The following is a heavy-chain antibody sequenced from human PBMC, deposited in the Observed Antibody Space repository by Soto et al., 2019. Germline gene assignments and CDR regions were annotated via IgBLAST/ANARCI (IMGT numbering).Heavy chain of an antibody. CDR2: ISGSGGNT. V-gene: IGHV3-23*01. CDR3: AKDPRVHYYGSGSSSY. J-gene: IGHJ4*02. Sequence: EVQLLESGGGLLQPGGSLRLSCAASGFVFSSYAMSWVRQAPGKGLEWVSTISGSGGNTYYADSVKGRFTIFRDNSKKTLYLQMNSLSAEDTALDYCAKDPRVHYYGSGSSSYWGQGTLVTVSS. CDR1: GFVFSSYA. D-gene: IGHD3-10*01.